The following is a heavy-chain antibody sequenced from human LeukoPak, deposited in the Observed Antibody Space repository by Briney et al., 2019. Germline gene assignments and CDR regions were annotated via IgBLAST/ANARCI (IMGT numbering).Heavy chain of an antibody. CDR1: GFSFSNYD. V-gene: IGHV3-48*02. Sequence: GGSLRLSCAASGFSFSNYDMNWVRQAPGKGLEWVSYISGSGSTIYHADSVKGRFTISRANARHSLYLQMNRLRDEDTAVYYGGRVTTGTAGDYWGQGTLVTVSS. CDR3: GRVTTGTAGDY. J-gene: IGHJ4*02. D-gene: IGHD4-17*01. CDR2: ISGSGSTI.